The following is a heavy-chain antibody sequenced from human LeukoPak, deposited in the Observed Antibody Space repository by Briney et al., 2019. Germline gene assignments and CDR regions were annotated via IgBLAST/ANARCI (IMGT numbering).Heavy chain of an antibody. CDR3: ARDSPYYDSSGYYYDGAFDI. Sequence: GGSLRLSCAASGFTFSSYAMHWVRQAPGKGLEWVAVISYDGSNKYYADSVKGRFTISRDNSKNTLYLQMNSLRAEDTAVYYCARDSPYYDSSGYYYDGAFDIWGQGTMVTVSS. J-gene: IGHJ3*02. CDR1: GFTFSSYA. D-gene: IGHD3-22*01. V-gene: IGHV3-30*04. CDR2: ISYDGSNK.